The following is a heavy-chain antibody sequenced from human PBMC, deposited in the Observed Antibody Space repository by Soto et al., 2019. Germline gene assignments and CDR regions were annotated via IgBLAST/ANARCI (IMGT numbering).Heavy chain of an antibody. CDR2: ISSSSSYI. CDR1: GFTFSNYS. V-gene: IGHV3-21*01. CDR3: ARSPTMTTLSLDY. D-gene: IGHD4-17*01. J-gene: IGHJ4*02. Sequence: EVQLVESGGGLVKPGGSLRLSCAASGFTFSNYSMNWVRQAPGKGLEWVSSISSSSSYIYYADSVKGRFTISRDNAKNALYLQMNSLRAEDTAVYYCARSPTMTTLSLDYWGQGTLVSISS.